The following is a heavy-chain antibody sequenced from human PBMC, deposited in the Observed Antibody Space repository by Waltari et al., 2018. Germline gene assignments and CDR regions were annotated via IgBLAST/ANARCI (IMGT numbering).Heavy chain of an antibody. V-gene: IGHV4-4*07. CDR2: IYTSGST. CDR3: AGVVISSGWYGHFDY. J-gene: IGHJ4*02. Sequence: QVQLQESGPGLVKPSETLSLTCTVSGGSISSYYWSWIRQPAGKGLEWIGRIYTSGSTNYNPSLKSRVTRSVDTSKNQFSLKLSSVTAADTAVYYCAGVVISSGWYGHFDYWGQGTLVTVSS. CDR1: GGSISSYY. D-gene: IGHD6-19*01.